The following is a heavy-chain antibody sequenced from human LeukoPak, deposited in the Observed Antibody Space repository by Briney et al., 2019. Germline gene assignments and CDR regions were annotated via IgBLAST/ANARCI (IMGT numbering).Heavy chain of an antibody. V-gene: IGHV1-18*01. Sequence: ASVKVSCKASGYTFTSYGISWVRQAPGQGLEWMGWISAYNGNTNYAQKLQGRVTMTTDTSTSTAYMELRSLRSDDTAVYYCARQQWLDGAYYFDYWGQGTLVTVSS. CDR1: GYTFTSYG. CDR2: ISAYNGNT. J-gene: IGHJ4*02. CDR3: ARQQWLDGAYYFDY. D-gene: IGHD6-19*01.